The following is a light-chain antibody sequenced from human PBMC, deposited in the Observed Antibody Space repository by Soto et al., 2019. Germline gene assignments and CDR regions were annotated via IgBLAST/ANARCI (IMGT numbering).Light chain of an antibody. CDR2: SAS. V-gene: IGKV1-9*01. CDR1: QGISSF. CDR3: QQINSYPVT. Sequence: DIQLTQSPAFLSASVGDKVTITCRASQGISSFLAWYQQKPGKAPNLLIHSASTLQSGVPSRFSGSGSGTDFELNISSLQPEDFAIYFCQQINSYPVTFGGGTKVEIK. J-gene: IGKJ4*01.